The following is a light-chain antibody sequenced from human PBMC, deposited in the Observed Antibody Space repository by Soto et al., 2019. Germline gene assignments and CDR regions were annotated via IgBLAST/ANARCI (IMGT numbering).Light chain of an antibody. CDR3: MQDLQTPWT. CDR2: LGA. CDR1: QSLLHSTGYDY. V-gene: IGKV2-28*01. Sequence: DFAMTQSPLYLPVTPGEPASISCRSSQSLLHSTGYDYMVRYLHEPGQSPQLLIYLGANRSSGVPDRFRGSGSGTDFTLKISRVEEEDVGIYYCMQDLQTPWTFGQGTKVDIK. J-gene: IGKJ1*01.